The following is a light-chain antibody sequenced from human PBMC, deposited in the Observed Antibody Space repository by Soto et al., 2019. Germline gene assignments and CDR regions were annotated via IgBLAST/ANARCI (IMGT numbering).Light chain of an antibody. V-gene: IGKV1-5*03. CDR2: KAS. CDR1: QSISNW. J-gene: IGKJ1*01. CDR3: QQYDIHSKT. Sequence: DIQMTQSPSTLSASVGDRVTITCRASQSISNWLAWYQQKPGKAPKLLIYKASTLESGVPPRFSGSGSGTEFTLTISSLQPDDFATYYCQQYDIHSKTFGQGTKVEIK.